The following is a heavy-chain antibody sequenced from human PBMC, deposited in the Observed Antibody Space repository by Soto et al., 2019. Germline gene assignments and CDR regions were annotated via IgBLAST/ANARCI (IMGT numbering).Heavy chain of an antibody. V-gene: IGHV6-1*01. Sequence: KQSQTPSLTCAISGDSVSSNSDAWNWIRQSPSSGLEWLGRTYYRSTCYNDYAVSVKSRITINPDTSKNQFSLQLNSVTPEDTAVYYCARFVRIAAAGDFDYWGQGTLVTVSS. J-gene: IGHJ4*02. CDR3: ARFVRIAAAGDFDY. D-gene: IGHD6-13*01. CDR1: GDSVSSNSDA. CDR2: TYYRSTCYN.